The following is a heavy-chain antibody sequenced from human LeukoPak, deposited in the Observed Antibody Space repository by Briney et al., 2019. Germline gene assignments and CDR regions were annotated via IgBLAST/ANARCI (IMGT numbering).Heavy chain of an antibody. Sequence: SETLSLTCTVSGCSISSYYWSWIRQPPGKGLEWIGYIYYSGSTNYNPSLKSRVTISVGTSKNQFSLKLSSVTAADTAVYYCARRDGYNSYYFDYWGQGTLVTVSS. CDR3: ARRDGYNSYYFDY. CDR1: GCSISSYY. CDR2: IYYSGST. V-gene: IGHV4-59*01. D-gene: IGHD5-24*01. J-gene: IGHJ4*02.